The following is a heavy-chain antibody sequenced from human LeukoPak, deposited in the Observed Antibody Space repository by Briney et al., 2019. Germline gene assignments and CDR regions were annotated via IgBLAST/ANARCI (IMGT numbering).Heavy chain of an antibody. CDR3: ARDSSSWGFDY. Sequence: SETLSLTCTVSGGSLSSSSHYWGWIRQPPGKGLEWIGSIYYSGYTYYNPSLQSRVTMSVDTSKNQFSLNLSSVTAADTAVYYCARDSSSWGFDYWGQGTLVTVSS. V-gene: IGHV4-39*02. CDR1: GGSLSSSSHY. J-gene: IGHJ4*02. CDR2: IYYSGYT. D-gene: IGHD6-13*01.